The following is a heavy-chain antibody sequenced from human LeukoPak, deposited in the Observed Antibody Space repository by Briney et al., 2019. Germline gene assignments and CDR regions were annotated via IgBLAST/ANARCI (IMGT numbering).Heavy chain of an antibody. V-gene: IGHV4-4*07. J-gene: IGHJ4*02. Sequence: SATLSLTCTVAGGSISTYYWSWIRQSAGKGLEWIGRIYTSGSTNYNPSLKSRVTISVDTSKNQFSLKLSSVTAADTAVYYCARGYYFDFWGQGTQFDYWGQGTLVTVSS. CDR1: GGSISTYY. D-gene: IGHD2/OR15-2a*01. CDR3: ARGYYFDFWGQGTQFDY. CDR2: IYTSGST.